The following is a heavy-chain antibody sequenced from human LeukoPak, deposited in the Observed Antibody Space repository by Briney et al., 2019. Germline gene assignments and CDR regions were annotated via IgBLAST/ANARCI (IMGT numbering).Heavy chain of an antibody. CDR2: LSYSGNT. D-gene: IGHD3-3*01. V-gene: IGHV4-39*01. Sequence: SETLSLTCSVSGGSISSSFHRWGWIRQPPGKGLEWIGSLSYSGNTYYNSSLKSRVIISVDTAKNQLSLSLSSVTPADTAVYYCARLDELRFLEWASGGQGTLVTVSS. CDR3: ARLDELRFLEWAS. J-gene: IGHJ4*02. CDR1: GGSISSSFHR.